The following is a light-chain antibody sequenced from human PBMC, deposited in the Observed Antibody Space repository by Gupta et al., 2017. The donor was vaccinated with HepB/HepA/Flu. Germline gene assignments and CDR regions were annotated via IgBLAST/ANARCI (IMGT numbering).Light chain of an antibody. CDR3: MQALQTPPWT. CDR1: QSLLHSNGYNY. V-gene: IGKV2-28*01. Sequence: DLVMTQSPLSLPVTPGEPASISCRSSQSLLHSNGYNYLDWYLQKPGQSPQLLIYLGSNRASGVPDRFSGSGSGTDFTLKISRGEAEDVGVYYCMQALQTPPWTFGPGTKVEIK. J-gene: IGKJ3*01. CDR2: LGS.